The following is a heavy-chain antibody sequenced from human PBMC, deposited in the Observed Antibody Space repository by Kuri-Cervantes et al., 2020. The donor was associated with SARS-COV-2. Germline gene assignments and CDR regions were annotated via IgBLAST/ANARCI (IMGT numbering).Heavy chain of an antibody. J-gene: IGHJ4*02. CDR1: GVSVTGGTSY. D-gene: IGHD5-24*01. V-gene: IGHV4-61*09. CDR2: LDTSGST. Sequence: SETLSPTCAVFGVSVTGGTSYWAWIRQHAGKGLEWIGHLDTSGSTTYHPSLKSPVTISLDTSNNQVSLRLTSATAADTSVYYCGKVSWLQLWHRYSDSWGQGTLVTVSS. CDR3: GKVSWLQLWHRYSDS.